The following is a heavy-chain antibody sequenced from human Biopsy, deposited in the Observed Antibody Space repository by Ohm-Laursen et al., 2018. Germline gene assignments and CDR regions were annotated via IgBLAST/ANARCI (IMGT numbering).Heavy chain of an antibody. CDR1: DGSISNIINY. D-gene: IGHD3-10*01. Sequence: SQTLSLTCTVTDGSISNIINYWGWIRQPLGKGLEWLGSIYHTGITAYKPSLKSRVPISVDTSNNQFSLKLSSLTAADTAVYYCARHSFGSGRDFWGQGTLVTVSS. J-gene: IGHJ4*02. V-gene: IGHV4-39*01. CDR3: ARHSFGSGRDF. CDR2: IYHTGIT.